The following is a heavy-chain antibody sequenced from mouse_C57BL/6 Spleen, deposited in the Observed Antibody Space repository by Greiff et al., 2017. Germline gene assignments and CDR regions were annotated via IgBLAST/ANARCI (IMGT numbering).Heavy chain of an antibody. D-gene: IGHD6-1*01. CDR1: GYTFTSYW. CDR3: VQPHHYFDV. V-gene: IGHV1-69*01. CDR2: IDPSDSYT. Sequence: VQLQQPGAELVMPGASVKLSCKASGYTFTSYWMHWVKQRPGQGLEWIGEIDPSDSYTNYNQKFKGKSTLTVDKSSSTAYMQLSSLTSEDSAVYYCVQPHHYFDVWGTGTTVTVSS. J-gene: IGHJ1*03.